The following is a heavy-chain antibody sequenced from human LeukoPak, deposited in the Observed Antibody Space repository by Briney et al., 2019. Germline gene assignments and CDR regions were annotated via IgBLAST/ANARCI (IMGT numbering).Heavy chain of an antibody. CDR2: IYPGDYDT. CDR1: GYRFTDYW. V-gene: IGHV5-51*01. Sequence: GESLKISCKGSGYRFTDYWIGWVRQMPGKGLEWMGIIYPGDYDTRYSTSFQGQVTISVDKSITTAYLQWTSLKASDTAIYYCARIRYDIVLISAFDIWGQGTMVTVSS. CDR3: ARIRYDIVLISAFDI. J-gene: IGHJ3*02. D-gene: IGHD3-9*01.